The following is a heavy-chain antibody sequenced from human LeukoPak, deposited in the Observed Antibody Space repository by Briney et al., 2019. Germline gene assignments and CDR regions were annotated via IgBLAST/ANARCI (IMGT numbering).Heavy chain of an antibody. D-gene: IGHD6-19*01. CDR3: ARGRKLRSPDSSGWYYFDY. V-gene: IGHV3-21*01. CDR1: GFTFSSYS. J-gene: IGHJ4*02. CDR2: ISSSSSYI. Sequence: GGSLRLSCAASGFTFSSYSMNWVRQAPGKGLEWVSSISSSSSYIYYADSVKGRFTISRDNAKNSLYLQMNSLRAEDTAVYYCARGRKLRSPDSSGWYYFDYWGQGTLVTVSS.